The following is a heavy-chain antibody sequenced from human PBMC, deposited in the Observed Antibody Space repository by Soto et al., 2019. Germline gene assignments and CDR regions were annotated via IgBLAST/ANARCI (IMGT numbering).Heavy chain of an antibody. CDR2: ISSNGDNT. CDR1: GFTFSFYA. Sequence: PGESLKISCAASGFTFSFYAMHWVRQAPGKGLEYVSTISSNGDNTYYANSVKGRFTISRDNSKNTLYLQMGSLRAEDLAVYYCVRRIAAAGTNYYGMDVWGQGTTVTVSS. V-gene: IGHV3-64*01. J-gene: IGHJ6*02. D-gene: IGHD6-13*01. CDR3: VRRIAAAGTNYYGMDV.